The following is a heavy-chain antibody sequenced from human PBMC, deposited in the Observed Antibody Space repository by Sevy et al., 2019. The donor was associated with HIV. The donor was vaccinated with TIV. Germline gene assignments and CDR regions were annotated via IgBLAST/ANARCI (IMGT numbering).Heavy chain of an antibody. D-gene: IGHD2-8*01. V-gene: IGHV3-23*01. Sequence: GGSLRLSCAVSGFNFNIYSMSWVRQAPGKGLEWVSTLSFGCGKINYADSVKGRFIISRDDSKITLYLQMNSLRAEIMAVYFCAREGCTRPHDYWGQGTLVTVSS. CDR3: AREGCTRPHDY. CDR2: LSFGCGKI. CDR1: GFNFNIYS. J-gene: IGHJ4*02.